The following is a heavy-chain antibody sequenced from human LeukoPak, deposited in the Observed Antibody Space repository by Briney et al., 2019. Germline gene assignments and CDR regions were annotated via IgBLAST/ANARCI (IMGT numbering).Heavy chain of an antibody. CDR1: GYTFTSYA. J-gene: IGHJ4*02. V-gene: IGHV1-3*01. CDR3: ARDLIGYCSGGSCPTLDY. Sequence: GASVKVSCKASGYTFTSYAMHWVRQAPGQRLEWMGWINAGNGNTKYSQKFQGRVTITRDTFASTAYMELSSLRSEDTAVYYCARDLIGYCSGGSCPTLDYWGQGTLVTVSS. D-gene: IGHD2-15*01. CDR2: INAGNGNT.